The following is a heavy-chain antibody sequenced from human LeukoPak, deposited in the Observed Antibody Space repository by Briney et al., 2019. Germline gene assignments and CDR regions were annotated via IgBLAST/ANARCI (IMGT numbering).Heavy chain of an antibody. D-gene: IGHD1-26*01. CDR1: GGSISSSSYY. CDR2: IYYSGST. CDR3: AREVGATPNWFDP. J-gene: IGHJ5*02. Sequence: SETLSLTCTVSGGSISSSSYYWGWIRQPPGKGLEWIGSIYYSGSTYYNPSLKSRVTISVGTSKNQFSLKLSSVTAADTAVYYCAREVGATPNWFDPWGQGTLVTVSS. V-gene: IGHV4-39*07.